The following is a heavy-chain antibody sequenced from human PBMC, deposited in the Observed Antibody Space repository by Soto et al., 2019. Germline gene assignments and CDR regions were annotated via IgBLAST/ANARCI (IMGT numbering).Heavy chain of an antibody. Sequence: PGGSLRLSCAASGFTFISYSMNWVRQAPGKGLEWVSSISSSSSYIYYADSVKGRFTISRDNAKNSLYLQMNSLRAEDTAVYYCARDGEINRNDYSSSCRCGMDVWGQGTTVTVSS. J-gene: IGHJ6*02. CDR3: ARDGEINRNDYSSSCRCGMDV. D-gene: IGHD6-13*01. V-gene: IGHV3-21*01. CDR2: ISSSSSYI. CDR1: GFTFISYS.